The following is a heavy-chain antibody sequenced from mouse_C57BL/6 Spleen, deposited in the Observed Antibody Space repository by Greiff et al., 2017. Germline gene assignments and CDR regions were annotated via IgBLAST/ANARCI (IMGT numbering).Heavy chain of an antibody. J-gene: IGHJ4*01. V-gene: IGHV1-15*01. CDR1: GYTFTDYE. CDR2: IDPETGGT. Sequence: QVQLQQSGAELVRPGASVTLSCKASGYTFTDYEMHWVKQTPVHGLEWIGAIDPETGGTAYNQKFKGKAIMTADKSSSTAYMELRSLTSEDSAVYYCTRSYGSSHYDAMDYWGQGTSVTVSS. D-gene: IGHD1-1*01. CDR3: TRSYGSSHYDAMDY.